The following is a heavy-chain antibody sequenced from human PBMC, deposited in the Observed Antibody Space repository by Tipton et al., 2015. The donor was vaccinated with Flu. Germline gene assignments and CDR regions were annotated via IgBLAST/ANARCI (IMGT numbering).Heavy chain of an antibody. Sequence: TLSLTCTVSGGSISSPNWWSWVRQSPGKGLEWIGEVYYSGRVTYNPSLKSRVTISIDNSKNLFSLNVSSVTAADTAIYYCARNFESWGQGTLVTVSS. CDR2: VYYSGRV. J-gene: IGHJ5*01. V-gene: IGHV4-4*02. CDR1: GGSISSPNW. CDR3: ARNFES.